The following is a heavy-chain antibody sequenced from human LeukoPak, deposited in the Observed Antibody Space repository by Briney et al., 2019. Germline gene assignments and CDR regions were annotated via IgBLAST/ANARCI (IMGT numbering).Heavy chain of an antibody. CDR1: GGSISSYY. CDR3: ARVEMATFDY. Sequence: SETLSLTCTVSGGSISSYYWSWIRQPPGKGLEWIGYIYYSGSTNYNPSLKSRVTISVDTSKNQFSLKLSSVTAAHTAVYYCARVEMATFDYWGQGTLVTVSS. D-gene: IGHD5-24*01. J-gene: IGHJ4*02. V-gene: IGHV4-59*01. CDR2: IYYSGST.